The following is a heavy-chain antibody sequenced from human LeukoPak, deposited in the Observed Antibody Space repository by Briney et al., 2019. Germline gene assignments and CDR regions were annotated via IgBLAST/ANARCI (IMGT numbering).Heavy chain of an antibody. V-gene: IGHV4-38-2*02. CDR1: GYSINSGYY. CDR2: IYHSGST. CDR3: ARNSDSSGRHYYYYYMDV. D-gene: IGHD3-22*01. Sequence: PSETPSLPCTVSGYSINSGYYWGWIRQPPGKGLEWIGSIYHSGSTYYNPSLKSRVTISVDTSKNQFSLKLSSVTAADTAVYYCARNSDSSGRHYYYYYMDVWGKGTTGTVSS. J-gene: IGHJ6*03.